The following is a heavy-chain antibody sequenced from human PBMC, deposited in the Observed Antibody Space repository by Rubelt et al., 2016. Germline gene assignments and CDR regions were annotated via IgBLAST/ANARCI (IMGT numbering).Heavy chain of an antibody. CDR1: GGSISNYY. J-gene: IGHJ6*02. CDR3: ARQMGTTFRSFHYSYGLDV. V-gene: IGHV4-59*08. Sequence: QLQLQESGPGLVKPSETLSLTCTVSGGSISNYYWSWIRQPPGKGLEWIGYISYSGSTNYNPSLKSRLTISVDTSKHQFSLKRSSVTAADTAVYYCARQMGTTFRSFHYSYGLDVWGQGTTVTVSS. CDR2: ISYSGST. D-gene: IGHD1-1*01.